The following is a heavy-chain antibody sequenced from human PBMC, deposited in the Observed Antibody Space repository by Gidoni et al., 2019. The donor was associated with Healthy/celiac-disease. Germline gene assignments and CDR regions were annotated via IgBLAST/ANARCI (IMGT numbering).Heavy chain of an antibody. CDR3: AKALTFGGVIVIPVTFDY. CDR2: ISGSGGST. D-gene: IGHD3-16*02. Sequence: LESGGGLVQPGGSLRLSCAASGFTFSSYAMSWVRQAPGKGLEWVSAISGSGGSTYYADSVKGRFTISRDNSKNTLYLQMNSLRAEDTAVYYCAKALTFGGVIVIPVTFDYWGQGTLVTVSS. V-gene: IGHV3-23*01. J-gene: IGHJ4*02. CDR1: GFTFSSYA.